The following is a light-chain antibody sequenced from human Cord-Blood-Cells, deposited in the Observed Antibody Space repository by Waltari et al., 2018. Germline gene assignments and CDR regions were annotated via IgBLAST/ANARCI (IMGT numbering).Light chain of an antibody. CDR2: AAS. J-gene: IGKJ2*01. V-gene: IGKV1-39*01. CDR3: QQSYSTPYT. Sequence: DIQMTQSPSSLSASVGDRVTITCRASQSISSYLNWYQQKPGQAPKLLIYAASSWQSGVPSRGSGSGSGTDFILTVSSLQPEDFATYDCQQSYSTPYTFGQGTKLEIK. CDR1: QSISSY.